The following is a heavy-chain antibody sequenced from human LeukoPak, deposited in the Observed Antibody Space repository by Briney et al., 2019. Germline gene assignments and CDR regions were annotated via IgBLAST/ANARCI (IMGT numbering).Heavy chain of an antibody. CDR2: IYYSGTT. Sequence: PSETLSLTCTVSGASINTYYWSWIRQPPGKGLEWISYIYYSGTTSYNPSLKTRVTISIDTSKNQFSLKLSSVTAADTAVYYCARVLRPMASQYYFDYWGQGTLVTVSS. V-gene: IGHV4-59*01. D-gene: IGHD3-10*01. J-gene: IGHJ4*02. CDR1: GASINTYY. CDR3: ARVLRPMASQYYFDY.